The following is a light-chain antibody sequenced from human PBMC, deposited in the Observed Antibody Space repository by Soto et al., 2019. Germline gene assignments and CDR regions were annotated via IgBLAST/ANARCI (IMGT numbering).Light chain of an antibody. Sequence: QSALTQPRSVSGSPGQSVTISCTGTSSDVGDYNYVSWYQQHPGKAPTLMIYDVSKRPSGVPDRFSGSKSGNTASLTISGLQAEDEADYYCCSYAGSYSLYVFGTGTKLTVL. CDR2: DVS. CDR1: SSDVGDYNY. V-gene: IGLV2-11*01. J-gene: IGLJ1*01. CDR3: CSYAGSYSLYV.